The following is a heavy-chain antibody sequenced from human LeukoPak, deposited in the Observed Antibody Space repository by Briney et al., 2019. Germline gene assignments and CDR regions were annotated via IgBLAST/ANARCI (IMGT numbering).Heavy chain of an antibody. CDR3: ARRTTESYSDY. D-gene: IGHD1-1*01. CDR1: GGPISDGTYY. Sequence: SSETLSLTCTVSGGPISDGTYYWGWIRQPPGKGLEWIGTIHYSGTTHYNRSLKSRVTLSVDTSKNQFSLRLSSVTAADTAVYYCARRTTESYSDYWGQGTLVTVST. J-gene: IGHJ4*02. CDR2: IHYSGTT. V-gene: IGHV4-39*01.